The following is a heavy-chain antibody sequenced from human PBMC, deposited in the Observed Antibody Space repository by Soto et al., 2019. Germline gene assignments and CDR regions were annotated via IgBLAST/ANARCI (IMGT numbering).Heavy chain of an antibody. D-gene: IGHD3-16*01. J-gene: IGHJ6*03. CDR2: ISGSGGGT. CDR1: GFTFSNYA. CDR3: AKHGGYEYYYYMDV. V-gene: IGHV3-23*01. Sequence: EVQLLESGGCLVQPGGSLRLSCAASGFTFSNYAMSWVRQAPGSGLEWVSGISGSGGGTYYANSVKGRFTISRDNSKNTLYLQMNSLRAEDTAVYNCAKHGGYEYYYYMDVWGKGTTVTVSS.